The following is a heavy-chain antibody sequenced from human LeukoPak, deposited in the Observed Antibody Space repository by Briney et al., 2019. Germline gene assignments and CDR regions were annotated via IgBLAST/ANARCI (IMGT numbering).Heavy chain of an antibody. Sequence: GGSLRLSCAASGFTFSSYAVHWVRQAPGKGLEWVAVISYDGSIKYYADSVKGRFTISRDNSKNTLFLQMDSLRAEDTAMYYCARNTYGAARAGTIDYWGQGTLVTVSS. D-gene: IGHD6-13*01. J-gene: IGHJ4*02. V-gene: IGHV3-30*04. CDR2: ISYDGSIK. CDR1: GFTFSSYA. CDR3: ARNTYGAARAGTIDY.